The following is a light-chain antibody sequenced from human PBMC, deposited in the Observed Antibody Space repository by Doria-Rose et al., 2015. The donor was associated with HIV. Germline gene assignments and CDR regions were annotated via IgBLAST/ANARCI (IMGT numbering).Light chain of an antibody. Sequence: VLTQSPESLGMSLGERATLNCKSNQSLLYTSKNYLAWYQQKPGQPPKLLIYWASTRQSVVTARFSGSGSGTDFTLTISSLEAEDVAVYYCQQYYDTPSFGPGTTVDIK. CDR3: QQYYDTPS. CDR2: WAS. V-gene: IGKV4-1*01. J-gene: IGKJ3*01. CDR1: QSLLYTSKNY.